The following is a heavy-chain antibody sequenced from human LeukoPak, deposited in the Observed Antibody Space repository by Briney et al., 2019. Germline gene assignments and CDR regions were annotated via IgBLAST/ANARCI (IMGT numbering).Heavy chain of an antibody. CDR1: GFTFSSYS. D-gene: IGHD3-16*01. J-gene: IGHJ6*02. Sequence: GGSLRLSCAASGFTFSSYSMNWVRQAPGKGLEWVSSIRSSGSYIYYADSVKGRFTISRDNAKNSLYLQMNSLRAEDTAVHYCARVGAGGKLSKGTCWYGRDLWGQGTTVTVSS. V-gene: IGHV3-21*01. CDR3: ARVGAGGKLSKGTCWYGRDL. CDR2: IRSSGSYI.